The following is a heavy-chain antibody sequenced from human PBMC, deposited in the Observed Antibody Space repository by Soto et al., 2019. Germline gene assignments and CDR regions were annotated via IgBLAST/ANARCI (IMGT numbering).Heavy chain of an antibody. J-gene: IGHJ3*02. CDR2: IYFTGST. V-gene: IGHV4-59*01. D-gene: IGHD4-17*01. CDR1: GGGITSYY. Sequence: QVQLHESGPGLVKPSETLSLTCAVSGGGITSYYWNWIRQSPGKGLEWIGYIYFTGSTKYNPSLTSRVSISIDTSTRRFSLILTSVTAADAAVYYCARRHGDHSTFAFDIWSQGTLVTVSS. CDR3: ARRHGDHSTFAFDI.